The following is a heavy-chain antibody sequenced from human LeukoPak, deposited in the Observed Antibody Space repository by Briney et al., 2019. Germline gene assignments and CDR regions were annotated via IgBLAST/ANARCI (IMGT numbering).Heavy chain of an antibody. V-gene: IGHV3-23*01. CDR3: AKVGKRDYIVVVVAAPDY. Sequence: GGSLRLSCAASEFTFSSYAMSLVRQAPGKGLEWVSAISGSGGSTYYADSVKGRFTISRDNSKNTLYLQMNSLRAEDTAVYYCAKVGKRDYIVVVVAAPDYWGQGTLVTVSS. CDR2: ISGSGGST. J-gene: IGHJ4*02. CDR1: EFTFSSYA. D-gene: IGHD2-15*01.